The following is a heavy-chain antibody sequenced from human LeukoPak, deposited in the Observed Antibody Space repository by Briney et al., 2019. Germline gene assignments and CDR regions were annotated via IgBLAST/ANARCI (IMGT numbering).Heavy chain of an antibody. V-gene: IGHV4-4*07. J-gene: IGHJ5*02. Sequence: SETLSLTCTVSGGSISSYYWSWIRPPAGKGREWIGRIYTSGSTNYNPSLRSRVPMSGDTSKNQFSLKLSSVTAADTAVYYCARDLLTIFGVDPFDPWGQGTLVTVSS. D-gene: IGHD3-3*01. CDR2: IYTSGST. CDR1: GGSISSYY. CDR3: ARDLLTIFGVDPFDP.